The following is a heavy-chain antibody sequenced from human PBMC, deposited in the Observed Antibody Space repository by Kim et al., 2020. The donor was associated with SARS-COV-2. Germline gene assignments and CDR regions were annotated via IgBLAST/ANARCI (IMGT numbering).Heavy chain of an antibody. D-gene: IGHD6-13*01. Sequence: YADSVKGRFTISRDNSKNTLYLQMNSLRAEDTAVYYCASGVIAAAGTFDYWGQGTLVTVSS. J-gene: IGHJ4*02. V-gene: IGHV3-66*01. CDR3: ASGVIAAAGTFDY.